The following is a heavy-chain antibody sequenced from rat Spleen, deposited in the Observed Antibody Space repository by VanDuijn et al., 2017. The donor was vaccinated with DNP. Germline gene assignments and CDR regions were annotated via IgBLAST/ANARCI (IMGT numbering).Heavy chain of an antibody. D-gene: IGHD1-12*02. CDR3: ANYNYYDGTY. V-gene: IGHV5-7*01. CDR2: ISYDGSST. Sequence: EVQLVESGGGLVQPGRSLKLSCAASGFTFSDYNMAWVRQAPKKGLEWVATISYDGSSTYYRDSVKGRFTISRDNAENTVYLQMNSLRSEDTATYYCANYNYYDGTYWGQGVMVTVSS. CDR1: GFTFSDYN. J-gene: IGHJ2*01.